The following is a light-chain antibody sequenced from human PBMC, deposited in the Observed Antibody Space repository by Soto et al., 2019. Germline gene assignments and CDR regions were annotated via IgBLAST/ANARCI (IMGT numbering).Light chain of an antibody. J-gene: IGKJ1*01. V-gene: IGKV3-20*01. CDR1: QSVSSSY. CDR3: QQYGRSPRT. CDR2: GAS. Sequence: IVLTQSPGTLSLSPGERATLSCRASQSVSSSYLAWYQQKPGQAPRLLIYGASSRATGIPDRFSGSGSGKDFTLTISRLEPEDYAVYYCQQYGRSPRTFGQGTKVDIX.